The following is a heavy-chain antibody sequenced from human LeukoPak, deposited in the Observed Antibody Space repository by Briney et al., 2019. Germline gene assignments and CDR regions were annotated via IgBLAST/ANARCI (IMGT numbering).Heavy chain of an antibody. D-gene: IGHD3-22*01. CDR2: INPNSGGT. CDR1: GGTFSSYA. J-gene: IGHJ4*02. CDR3: ARAAYYYDGSGYYLGD. Sequence: ASVKVSCTASGGTFSSYAISWVRQAPGQGLEWMGRINPNSGGTNYAQKFQARVTMTRDTSISTAYMELSRRRSDDTALYYCARAAYYYDGSGYYLGDWGQGTLVTVSS. V-gene: IGHV1-2*06.